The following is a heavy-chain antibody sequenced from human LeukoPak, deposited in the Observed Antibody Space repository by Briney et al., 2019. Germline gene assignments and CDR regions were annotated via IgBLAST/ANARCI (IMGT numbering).Heavy chain of an antibody. CDR1: GGSISNYY. D-gene: IGHD2/OR15-2a*01. Sequence: PSETLSLTCTVSGGSISNYYWSWIRQPPGKGLEWIGEINHSGSTNYNPSLKSRVTISVDTSKNQFSLKLSSVTAADTAVYYCARDNTTQSVDYWGQGTLVTVSS. CDR2: INHSGST. CDR3: ARDNTTQSVDY. J-gene: IGHJ4*02. V-gene: IGHV4-34*01.